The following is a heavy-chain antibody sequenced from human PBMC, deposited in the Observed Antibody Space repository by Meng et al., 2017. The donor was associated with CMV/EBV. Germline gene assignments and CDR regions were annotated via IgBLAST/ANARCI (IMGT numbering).Heavy chain of an antibody. CDR3: ARDPRRGYSYGG. Sequence: GESLKISCAASGFTFSSYTMNWVRQAPGKGLEWVSSISGSGRHRYYADSVKGRLTISRDNAENSLFLEMSSLRVEDTAVYFCARDPRRGYSYGGWGQGTLVTVSS. CDR2: ISGSGRHR. J-gene: IGHJ4*02. D-gene: IGHD5-18*01. V-gene: IGHV3-21*01. CDR1: GFTFSSYT.